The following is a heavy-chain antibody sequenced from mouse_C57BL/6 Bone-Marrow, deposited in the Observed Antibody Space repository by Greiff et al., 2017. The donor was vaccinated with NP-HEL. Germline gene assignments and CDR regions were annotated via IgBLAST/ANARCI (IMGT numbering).Heavy chain of an antibody. CDR1: GFTFSDYG. J-gene: IGHJ4*01. V-gene: IGHV5-15*01. CDR3: ARHPYCYDSGRDYAMDY. D-gene: IGHD1-1*01. CDR2: ISNLAYSI. Sequence: EVQGVESGGGLVQPGGSLKLSCAASGFTFSDYGMAWVRQAPRQGPEWVAFISNLAYSIYYADTVTGRSTISAENATNTLYLEVSSLRSEDTAMYYCARHPYCYDSGRDYAMDYWGQGTSVTVSS.